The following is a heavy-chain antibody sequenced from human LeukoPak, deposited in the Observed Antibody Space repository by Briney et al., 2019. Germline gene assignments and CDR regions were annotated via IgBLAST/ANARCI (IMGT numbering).Heavy chain of an antibody. CDR1: GGSISSYY. CDR2: IYYSGST. V-gene: IGHV4-59*01. CDR3: ARDKGYSSGWYPYYYYMDV. Sequence: PSYTLSLTCTVSGGSISSYYWSWIRQPPGKGLEWIGYIYYSGSTNYNPSLKSRVTISVDTSKNQFSLKLSSVTAADTAVYYCARDKGYSSGWYPYYYYMDVWGKGTTVTVSS. J-gene: IGHJ6*03. D-gene: IGHD6-19*01.